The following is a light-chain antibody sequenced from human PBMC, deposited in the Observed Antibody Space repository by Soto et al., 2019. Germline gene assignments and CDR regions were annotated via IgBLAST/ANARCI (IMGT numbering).Light chain of an antibody. CDR2: GAS. Sequence: TQSPGTHALSPVARGPPCCTASQSISSSYLAWYQQNAGQAPRLLIYGASSRATGVPDRFSASGSGTDFTLTINRLEPEDFAVYYCQQYGDLPWTFGQGTKVDIK. CDR1: QSISSSY. CDR3: QQYGDLPWT. V-gene: IGKV3-20*01. J-gene: IGKJ1*01.